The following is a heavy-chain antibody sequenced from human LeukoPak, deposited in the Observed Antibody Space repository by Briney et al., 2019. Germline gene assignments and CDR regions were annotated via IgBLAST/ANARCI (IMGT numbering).Heavy chain of an antibody. CDR3: ARVTTSGSYKFDY. J-gene: IGHJ4*02. V-gene: IGHV3-21*04. CDR2: ISTTGDM. CDR1: GFTFSRYK. D-gene: IGHD3-10*01. Sequence: PGGSLRLSCAASGFTFSRYKMNWVRQAPGKGLELVSDISTTGDMNYADSVKGRFTISRDTSKNTLYLQMNSLRAEDTAVYYCARVTTSGSYKFDYWGQGTLVTVSS.